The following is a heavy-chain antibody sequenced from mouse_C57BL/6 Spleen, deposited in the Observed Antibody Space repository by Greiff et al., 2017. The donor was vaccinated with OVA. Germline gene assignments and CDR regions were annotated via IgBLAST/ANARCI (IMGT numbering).Heavy chain of an antibody. CDR1: GFTFSDYG. CDR2: ISSGSSTI. J-gene: IGHJ4*01. CDR3: ASPDFGSYAFAY. D-gene: IGHD1-1*02. Sequence: EVQRVESGGGLVKPGGSLKLSCAASGFTFSDYGMHWVRQAPEKGLEWVAYISSGSSTIYYADTVKGRFTISRDNATNTLFLQLTSLRSEDTAMYYCASPDFGSYAFAYWGQGTSVTVSS. V-gene: IGHV5-17*01.